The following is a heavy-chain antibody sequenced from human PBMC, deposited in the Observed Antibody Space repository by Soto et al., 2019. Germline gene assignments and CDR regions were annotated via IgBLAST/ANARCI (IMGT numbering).Heavy chain of an antibody. J-gene: IGHJ4*01. CDR2: TSAHSGNT. CDR3: ARVVKAGDYGDYGRYYFDY. Sequence: QVQLVQSGTEVKKPGASVKVSCKASGYTFTTYGITWVRQAPGQGLEWVGGTSAHSGNTNYAQKLQGRLTVTTDTSTNTAYMDLRSLRSDDTAVYYCARVVKAGDYGDYGRYYFDYWGNGTLVTVSS. D-gene: IGHD4-17*01. CDR1: GYTFTTYG. V-gene: IGHV1-18*04.